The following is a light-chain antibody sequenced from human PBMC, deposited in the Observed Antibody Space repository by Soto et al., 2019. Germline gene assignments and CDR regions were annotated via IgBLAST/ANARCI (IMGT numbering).Light chain of an antibody. V-gene: IGKV3-20*01. J-gene: IGKJ1*01. CDR2: GAS. Sequence: EIVLTQSPGTLSLSPGERATLSCRASQSVSSNYLAWYQQKPGQAPRPLIYGASSRATGIPGRFSGSGSGTVFTLTVSRLEPEDFAVYYCQQYGSSPTFGHGTKLQIK. CDR1: QSVSSNY. CDR3: QQYGSSPT.